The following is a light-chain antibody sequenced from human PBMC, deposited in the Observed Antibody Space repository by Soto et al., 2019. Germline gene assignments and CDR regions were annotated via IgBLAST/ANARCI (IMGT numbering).Light chain of an antibody. CDR1: GGHSSNA. CDR3: QTWGTGMGL. V-gene: IGLV4-69*01. Sequence: QSVLTQSPSASASLGASVNLTCTVSGGHSSNAIAWHQQQPEKGPRYLMKLYSEGSHNKGGGIPDRFSGSSSGAERYLTISSLQSEDEADYYCQTWGTGMGLFGGGTKLTVL. CDR2: LYSEGSH. J-gene: IGLJ2*01.